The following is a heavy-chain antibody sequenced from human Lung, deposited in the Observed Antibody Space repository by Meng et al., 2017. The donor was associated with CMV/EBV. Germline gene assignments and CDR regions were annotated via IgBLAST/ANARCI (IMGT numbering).Heavy chain of an antibody. J-gene: IGHJ6*02. CDR3: ARPRYDTSHCPVYYYYGMDV. D-gene: IGHD3-22*01. CDR1: GFTLVRYH. Sequence: SXVASGFTLVRYHMHWVRQAPGKGLEWVAFIWYDGGNKFYADSVKGRFTISRDNSKNTLYLQMNNVGADDAAIYFCARPRYDTSHCPVYYYYGMDVWGLGXAVTGSS. V-gene: IGHV3-33*01. CDR2: IWYDGGNK.